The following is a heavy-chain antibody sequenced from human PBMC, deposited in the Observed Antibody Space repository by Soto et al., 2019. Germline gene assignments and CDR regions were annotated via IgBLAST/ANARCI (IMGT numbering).Heavy chain of an antibody. V-gene: IGHV6-1*01. D-gene: IGHD3-22*01. CDR3: ARARHYYDSSGYYDS. Sequence: SQTLSLTCAISGDSVSSNSAAWNWIRQSPSRGLEWLGRTYYRSKWFNDYAVSVKSRITINPDTSKNQFSLQLSSVTPEDTAVYYCARARHYYDSSGYYDSWGQGILLTVSS. CDR2: TYYRSKWFN. CDR1: GDSVSSNSAA. J-gene: IGHJ4*02.